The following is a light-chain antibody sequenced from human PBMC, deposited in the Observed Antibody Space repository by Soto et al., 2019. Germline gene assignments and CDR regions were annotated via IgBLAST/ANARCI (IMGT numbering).Light chain of an antibody. J-gene: IGKJ2*01. V-gene: IGKV1-39*01. Sequence: DLQMTQSPSSLSASVGDRVTIICRASQSITRYLNWYQQKPGKAPKLLIYAAFSLQSGVPSRFSGSGSGTDFTLTISSLQPEDFATYYCQQSYSSPPFTFGQGTKLEI. CDR3: QQSYSSPPFT. CDR2: AAF. CDR1: QSITRY.